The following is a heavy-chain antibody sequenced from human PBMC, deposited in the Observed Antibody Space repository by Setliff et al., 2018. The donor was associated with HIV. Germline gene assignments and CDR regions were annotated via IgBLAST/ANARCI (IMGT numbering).Heavy chain of an antibody. V-gene: IGHV3-15*04. Sequence: GGSLRLSCAASGFTASEFTFSNAWLTWVRHCPGKGLEWLGRMASRHDGGTTDYAAPVRGRFTFSRDDSTNSLYLQMNSLRAEDTAVYYCARREYNYLPRAFDLWGQGTTVTVSS. D-gene: IGHD1-1*01. CDR1: GFTASEFTFSNAW. CDR2: MASRHDGGTT. CDR3: ARREYNYLPRAFDL. J-gene: IGHJ3*01.